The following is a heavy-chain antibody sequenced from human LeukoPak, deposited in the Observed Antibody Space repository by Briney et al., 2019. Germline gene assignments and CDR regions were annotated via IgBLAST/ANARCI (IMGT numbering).Heavy chain of an antibody. Sequence: GASVNDSFMASGGTFINYAISGVRPAPGQGLEWMGGIIPIFGTANYAQKFQGRVTITADKSTSTAYMELSSLRSEDTAVYYCASATYYYGFRRDNNWFDHWGQGTLVTVSS. CDR2: IIPIFGTA. CDR1: GGTFINYA. V-gene: IGHV1-69*06. CDR3: ASATYYYGFRRDNNWFDH. J-gene: IGHJ5*02. D-gene: IGHD3-10*01.